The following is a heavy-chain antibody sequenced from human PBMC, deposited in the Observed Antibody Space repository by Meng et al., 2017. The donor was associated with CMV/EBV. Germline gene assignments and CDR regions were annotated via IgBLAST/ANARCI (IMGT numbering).Heavy chain of an antibody. CDR1: GGTFSSYA. CDR2: IIPIFGTA. Sequence: SVQVSCKASGGTFSSYAISWVRQTPGQGLEWMGGIIPIFGTANYGQKFQGRVTITTDESTSTANMELSSLRSEDTAVYYCTGQIRRYCSSTSCPTLNWFDPWGQGTLVTVSS. D-gene: IGHD2-2*01. CDR3: TGQIRRYCSSTSCPTLNWFDP. V-gene: IGHV1-69*05. J-gene: IGHJ5*02.